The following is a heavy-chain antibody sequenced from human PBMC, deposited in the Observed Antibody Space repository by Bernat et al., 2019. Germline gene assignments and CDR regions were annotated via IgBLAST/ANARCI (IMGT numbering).Heavy chain of an antibody. J-gene: IGHJ6*03. CDR3: ARGGIWYEYYYYYMDV. D-gene: IGHD6-13*01. V-gene: IGHV4-39*07. CDR1: GGSISSSSYY. CDR2: INHSGST. Sequence: QLQLQESGPGLVKPSETLSLTCTVSGGSISSSSYYWGWIRQPPGKGLEWIGEINHSGSTNYNPSLKSRVTISVDTSKNQFSLKLSSVTAADTAVYYCARGGIWYEYYYYYMDVWGKGTTVTVSS.